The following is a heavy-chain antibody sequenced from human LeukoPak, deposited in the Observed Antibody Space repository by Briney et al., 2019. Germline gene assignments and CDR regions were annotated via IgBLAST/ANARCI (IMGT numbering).Heavy chain of an antibody. CDR2: IYYSRST. Sequence: SETLSLTCTVSSCSISSYYWSWIRQPPGKGLEWIGYIYYSRSTNSNPSLKSRVTISVNTSKNQFSLKLSSVTAADTAVYYCARVRPDYGDYTYDYWGQGTLVTVSS. CDR1: SCSISSYY. V-gene: IGHV4-59*01. D-gene: IGHD4-17*01. J-gene: IGHJ4*02. CDR3: ARVRPDYGDYTYDY.